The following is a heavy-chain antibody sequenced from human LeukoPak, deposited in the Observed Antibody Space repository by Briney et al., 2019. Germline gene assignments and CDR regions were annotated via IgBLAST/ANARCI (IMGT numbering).Heavy chain of an antibody. J-gene: IGHJ5*02. CDR1: GFTFSSYA. V-gene: IGHV3-23*01. CDR3: AGDTHSSSWYDH. CDR2: ISGSGGST. D-gene: IGHD6-13*01. Sequence: GGSLRLSCAASGFTFSSYAMSWVRQAPGKGLEWVSAISGSGGSTYYADSVKGRFTISRDSSRNTLYLQMNSLRVEDSAVYYCAGDTHSSSWYDHWGQGTLVTVSS.